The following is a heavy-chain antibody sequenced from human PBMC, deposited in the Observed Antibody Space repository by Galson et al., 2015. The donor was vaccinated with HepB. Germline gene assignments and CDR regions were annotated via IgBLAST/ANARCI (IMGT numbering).Heavy chain of an antibody. CDR1: GYTFTGYY. V-gene: IGHV1-2*02. Sequence: SVKVSCKASGYTFTGYYIHWVRQAPGQGLEWMGWISPNSGGTNYAQKFQGRVTVTRDTSISTAYMELSRLRSDDTAVYYCARSASAWYNAFDIWGQGTMVTVSS. J-gene: IGHJ3*02. CDR3: ARSASAWYNAFDI. D-gene: IGHD6-19*01. CDR2: ISPNSGGT.